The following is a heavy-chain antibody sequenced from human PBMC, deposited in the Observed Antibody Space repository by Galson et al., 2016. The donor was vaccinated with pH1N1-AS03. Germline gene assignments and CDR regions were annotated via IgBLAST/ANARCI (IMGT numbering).Heavy chain of an antibody. Sequence: SLRLSCAASGFTFTSSWMHWVRQAPGKGLVWVSHINEDGSTTRYADSVKGRVTISRDNAKNTLYLQMNRLRAEDTAVYFCVSREGGSYDYGGQGTLVSVSS. V-gene: IGHV3-74*01. CDR3: VSREGGSYDY. CDR1: GFTFTSSW. J-gene: IGHJ4*02. CDR2: INEDGSTT. D-gene: IGHD1-26*01.